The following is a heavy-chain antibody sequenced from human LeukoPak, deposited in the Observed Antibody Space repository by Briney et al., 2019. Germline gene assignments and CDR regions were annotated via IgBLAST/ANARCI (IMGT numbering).Heavy chain of an antibody. D-gene: IGHD3-22*01. CDR2: ISYDGSNK. Sequence: GRSLGLSCAASGFTFSSYGMPWVRQAPGKGLEWVAVISYDGSNKYYADSVKGRFTISRDNSKNTLYLQMNSLRAEDTAVYYCARHYDSSGYLRYWGQGTLVTVSS. V-gene: IGHV3-30*03. CDR3: ARHYDSSGYLRY. CDR1: GFTFSSYG. J-gene: IGHJ4*02.